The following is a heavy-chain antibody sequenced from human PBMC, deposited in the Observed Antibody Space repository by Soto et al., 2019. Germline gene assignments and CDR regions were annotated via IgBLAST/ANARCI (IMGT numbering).Heavy chain of an antibody. CDR3: EREKAFGGNCLDA. J-gene: IGHJ6*02. V-gene: IGHV1-46*01. CDR1: GYTFTSNI. D-gene: IGHD1-1*01. Sequence: ASVKVSCKASGYTFTSNIIHWVRQTPGQGLEWMGMINPSRGGTNYAQKFQGRLTMTRDKSTSTVYLDLTSLKSDDTAVYYCEREKAFGGNCLDAWGQGTTVT. CDR2: INPSRGGT.